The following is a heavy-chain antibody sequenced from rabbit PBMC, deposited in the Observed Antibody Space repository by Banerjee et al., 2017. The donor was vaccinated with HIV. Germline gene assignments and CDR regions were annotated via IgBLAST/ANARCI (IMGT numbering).Heavy chain of an antibody. D-gene: IGHD4-1*01. CDR1: GFSFSSGCW. CDR3: ARDLAGVIGWNFGL. V-gene: IGHV1S45*01. J-gene: IGHJ4*01. Sequence: QEQLEESGGDLVKPEGSLTLTCTASGFSFSSGCWICWVRQAPGKGLEWIGTIYAGSSGSAYYASWAKGRFTISKTSSTTVTLQMTSLTAADTATYFCARDLAGVIGWNFGLWGQGTLVTVS. CDR2: IYAGSSGSA.